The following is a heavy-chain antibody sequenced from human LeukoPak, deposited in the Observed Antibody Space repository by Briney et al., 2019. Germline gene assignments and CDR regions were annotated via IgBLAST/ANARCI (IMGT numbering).Heavy chain of an antibody. CDR1: GYTFTSYG. CDR2: ISAYNGNT. Sequence: GASVKVSCKASGYTFTSYGISWVRQAPGQGLEWMGWISAYNGNTNYAQKLQGRVTMTTDTSTSTVYMELRSLRSDDTAVYYCARDFTPGIAVAGTSFDYWGQGTLVTVSS. D-gene: IGHD6-19*01. V-gene: IGHV1-18*01. J-gene: IGHJ4*02. CDR3: ARDFTPGIAVAGTSFDY.